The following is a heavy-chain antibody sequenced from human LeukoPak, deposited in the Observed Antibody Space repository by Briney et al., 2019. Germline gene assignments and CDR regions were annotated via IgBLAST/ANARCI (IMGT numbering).Heavy chain of an antibody. CDR1: GDSVSSNSAA. V-gene: IGHV6-1*01. D-gene: IGHD5-18*01. CDR2: TYYRSKWYN. Sequence: SQTLSLTCAISGDSVSSNSAAWNWIRQSPSRGLEWLGRTYYRSKWYNDYAVSVKSRITINPDTSKNQFSLQLNSVTPEDTAVYYCARGLAPWIQLWTPGGATFFDYWGQGTLVTVSS. CDR3: ARGLAPWIQLWTPGGATFFDY. J-gene: IGHJ4*02.